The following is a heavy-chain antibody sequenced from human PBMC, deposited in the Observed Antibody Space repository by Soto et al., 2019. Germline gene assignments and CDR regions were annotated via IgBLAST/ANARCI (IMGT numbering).Heavy chain of an antibody. CDR3: AKGKHPDY. J-gene: IGHJ4*02. CDR1: GGSFSGYY. Sequence: SETLSLTCAVYGGSFSGYYWSWIRQPPGKGLEWIGEIKHSGITNYNPSLKSRVTISADTSKNQFSLKLSSVTAADTAVYYCAKGKHPDYWGQGTLVTVSS. V-gene: IGHV4-34*01. CDR2: IKHSGIT.